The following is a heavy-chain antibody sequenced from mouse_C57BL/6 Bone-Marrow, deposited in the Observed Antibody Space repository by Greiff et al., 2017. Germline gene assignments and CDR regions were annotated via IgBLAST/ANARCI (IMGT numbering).Heavy chain of an antibody. CDR2: IDPENGDT. CDR3: TTSTTVVAPPY. Sequence: VQLQQSGAELVRPGASVKLSCTASGFTIKDDYMHWVKQRPGQGLEWIGWIDPENGDTEYASKFQGKATMTADTSSNTAYLQLSSLTSEDTAVYYCTTSTTVVAPPYWGQGTLVTVSA. D-gene: IGHD1-1*01. V-gene: IGHV14-4*01. J-gene: IGHJ3*01. CDR1: GFTIKDDY.